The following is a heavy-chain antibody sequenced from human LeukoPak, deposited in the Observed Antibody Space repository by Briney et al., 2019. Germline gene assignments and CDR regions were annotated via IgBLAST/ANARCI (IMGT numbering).Heavy chain of an antibody. V-gene: IGHV4-39*07. Sequence: SETLSLTCTVSGGSISSSSYYWGWIRQPPGKGLEWIGEIYHSGSTKYNPSLKSRVTISVDKSKNQFSLKLSSVTAADTAMYYCARLTGGLQIAAAGREAFDIWGQGTMVTVSS. D-gene: IGHD6-13*01. CDR3: ARLTGGLQIAAAGREAFDI. CDR2: IYHSGST. CDR1: GGSISSSSYY. J-gene: IGHJ3*02.